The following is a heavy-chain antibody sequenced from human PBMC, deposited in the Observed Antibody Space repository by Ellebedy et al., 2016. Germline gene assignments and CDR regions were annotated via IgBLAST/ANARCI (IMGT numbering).Heavy chain of an antibody. CDR2: IYYSGST. Sequence: SETLSLTCTVSGGSVRSGSYYWSWIRQPPGTGPEWIGYIYYSGSTNYNPSLKSRVTISSDTSKNQFSLKLRSVTAADTAVYYCARHPVEDIAAAGTWDDAFDIWGQGSMVTVSS. J-gene: IGHJ3*02. CDR1: GGSVRSGSYY. V-gene: IGHV4-61*01. CDR3: ARHPVEDIAAAGTWDDAFDI. D-gene: IGHD6-13*01.